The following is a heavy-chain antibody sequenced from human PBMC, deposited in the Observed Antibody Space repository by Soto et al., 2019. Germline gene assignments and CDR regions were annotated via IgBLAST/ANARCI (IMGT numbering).Heavy chain of an antibody. J-gene: IGHJ6*02. Sequence: PSVNGSCKASGYIFSGDYIHWVRPAPGQVLEWMGWINPNTGNTNYAQKLQGRVTMTTDTSTSTAYMELRSLRSDDTAVYYCARERCSSTSCYKGPFYYYGMDVWGQGTAVTVSS. D-gene: IGHD2-2*02. V-gene: IGHV1-18*04. CDR3: ARERCSSTSCYKGPFYYYGMDV. CDR2: INPNTGNT. CDR1: GYIFSGDY.